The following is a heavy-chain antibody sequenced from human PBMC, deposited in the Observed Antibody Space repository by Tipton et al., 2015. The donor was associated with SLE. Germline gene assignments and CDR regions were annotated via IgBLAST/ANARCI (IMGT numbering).Heavy chain of an antibody. D-gene: IGHD7-27*01. CDR1: GFTFSSYW. V-gene: IGHV3-74*01. J-gene: IGHJ4*02. CDR3: AKGGTGKFDY. Sequence: SLRLSCAASGFTFSSYWIHWVRQAPGKGLVWVSRINNDGTDTIYADSVRGRFTISRDNSKNTLSLQMNSLRVEDTAVYYCAKGGTGKFDYWGQGTLVTVSS. CDR2: INNDGTDT.